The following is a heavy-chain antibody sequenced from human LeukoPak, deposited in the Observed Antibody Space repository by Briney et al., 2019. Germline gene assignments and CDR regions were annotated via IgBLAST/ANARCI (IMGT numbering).Heavy chain of an antibody. J-gene: IGHJ4*02. CDR2: ISGSGDST. CDR3: AKAGPFLEWLFPFDY. Sequence: GGSLRLSCAASGFTFSSYAMSWVRQAPGKGLEWVSAISGSGDSTYYADSVKGRFTISRDNSKNTLYLQMNSLKAEDTAVYYCAKAGPFLEWLFPFDYWGQGTLVTVSS. D-gene: IGHD3-3*02. V-gene: IGHV3-23*01. CDR1: GFTFSSYA.